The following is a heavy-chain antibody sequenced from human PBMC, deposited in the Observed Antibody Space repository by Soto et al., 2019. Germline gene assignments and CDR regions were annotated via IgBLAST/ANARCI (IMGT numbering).Heavy chain of an antibody. V-gene: IGHV3-21*01. D-gene: IGHD5-18*01. CDR3: ARDPYRAMVTSRDDY. CDR1: GFTFSSYS. Sequence: GGSLRLSCAASGFTFSSYSMNWVRQAPGKGLEWVSSISSSSSYIYYADSVKGRFTISRDNAKNSLYLQMNSLRAEDTAVYYCARDPYRAMVTSRDDYWGQGTLVTVSS. CDR2: ISSSSSYI. J-gene: IGHJ4*02.